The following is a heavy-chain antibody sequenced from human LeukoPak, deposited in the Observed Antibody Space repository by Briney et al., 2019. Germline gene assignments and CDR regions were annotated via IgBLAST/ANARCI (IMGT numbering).Heavy chain of an antibody. CDR3: ARDSCSSTSCYPT. Sequence: GGSLRLSCAASGFTFSSYSMNWVRQAPGKGLEWVSYISSSSSTIYYADSVKGRFTISRDNAKNSLYLQMNSLSAEDTAVYYCARDSCSSTSCYPTWGQGTLVTVSS. J-gene: IGHJ5*02. CDR2: ISSSSSTI. D-gene: IGHD2-2*01. V-gene: IGHV3-48*01. CDR1: GFTFSSYS.